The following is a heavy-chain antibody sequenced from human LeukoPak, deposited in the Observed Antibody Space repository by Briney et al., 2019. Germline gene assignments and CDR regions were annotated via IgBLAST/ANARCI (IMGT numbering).Heavy chain of an antibody. Sequence: KAGRSLRLSCAASGFTFSSYSMNWVRQAPGKGLEWVSSISSSSSYIYYADSVKGRFTISRDNAKNSLYLQMNSLRAEDTAVYYCARDRAAAGTGAGEDAFDIWGQGTMVTVSS. CDR1: GFTFSSYS. J-gene: IGHJ3*02. D-gene: IGHD6-13*01. CDR3: ARDRAAAGTGAGEDAFDI. V-gene: IGHV3-21*01. CDR2: ISSSSSYI.